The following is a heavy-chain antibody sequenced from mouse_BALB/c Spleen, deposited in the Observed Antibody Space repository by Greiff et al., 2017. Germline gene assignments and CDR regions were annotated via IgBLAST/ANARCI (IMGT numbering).Heavy chain of an antibody. CDR2: IWAGGST. Sequence: VQLQQSGPGLVAPSQSLSITCTVSGFSLTSYGVHWVRQPPGKGLEWLGVIWAGGSTNYNSALMSRLSISKDNSKSQVFLKMNSLQTDDTAMYYCAREPSYYYGSRGGFAYWGQGTLVTVSA. CDR3: AREPSYYYGSRGGFAY. J-gene: IGHJ3*01. V-gene: IGHV2-9*02. D-gene: IGHD1-1*01. CDR1: GFSLTSYG.